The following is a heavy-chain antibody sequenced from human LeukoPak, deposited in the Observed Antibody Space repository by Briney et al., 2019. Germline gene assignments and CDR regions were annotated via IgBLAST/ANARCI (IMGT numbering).Heavy chain of an antibody. CDR2: INHSGST. D-gene: IGHD4-11*01. CDR3: ARGAYSNYYHRSRWFDP. J-gene: IGHJ5*02. CDR1: GGSFSGYY. Sequence: PSETLYLTCAVYGGSFSGYYWSWIRQPPGKGLEWIGEINHSGSTNYNPSLKSRVTISVDTSKNQFSLKLSSVTAADTAVYYCARGAYSNYYHRSRWFDPWGQGTLVTVSS. V-gene: IGHV4-34*01.